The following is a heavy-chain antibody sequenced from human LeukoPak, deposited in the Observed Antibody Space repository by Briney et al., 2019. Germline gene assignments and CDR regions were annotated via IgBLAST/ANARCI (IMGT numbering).Heavy chain of an antibody. V-gene: IGHV4-59*08. D-gene: IGHD1-1*01. CDR2: IYYSGST. Sequence: SETLSLTCTVSGGSISSYYWSWIRQPPGKGLEWIGYIYYSGSTNYNPSLKSRVTISVDTSKNQFSLKLSSVTAADTAVYYCARQPRGYNNQNWFDPWGQGTLVTVSS. CDR3: ARQPRGYNNQNWFDP. J-gene: IGHJ5*02. CDR1: GGSISSYY.